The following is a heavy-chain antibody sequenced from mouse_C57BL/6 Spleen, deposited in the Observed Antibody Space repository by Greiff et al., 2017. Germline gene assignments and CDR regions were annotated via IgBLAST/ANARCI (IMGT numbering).Heavy chain of an antibody. D-gene: IGHD2-4*01. CDR2: ISSGSSTI. J-gene: IGHJ4*01. Sequence: DVMLVESGGGLVKPGGSLKLSCAASGFPFSDYGMHWVRQAPEKGLEWVAYISSGSSTIYYADTVKGRFTISRYNAKNTLFLQMTSLRSEDTAMYYCARVSTTVYYYAMDYWGQGTSVTGSS. CDR1: GFPFSDYG. CDR3: ARVSTTVYYYAMDY. V-gene: IGHV5-17*01.